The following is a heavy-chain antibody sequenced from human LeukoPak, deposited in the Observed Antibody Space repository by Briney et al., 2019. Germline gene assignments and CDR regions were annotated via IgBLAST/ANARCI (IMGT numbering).Heavy chain of an antibody. CDR2: MWYDGSNK. J-gene: IGHJ4*02. CDR1: GFTFSSYG. CDR3: AREGRWLQFRPFDY. V-gene: IGHV3-33*01. D-gene: IGHD5-24*01. Sequence: PGGSLRLSCAASGFTFSSYGMHWVRQAPGKGLEWVAVMWYDGSNKYYADSVKGRFTISRDNSKNTLYLQMNSLRAEDTAVYYCAREGRWLQFRPFDYWGQGALVTVSS.